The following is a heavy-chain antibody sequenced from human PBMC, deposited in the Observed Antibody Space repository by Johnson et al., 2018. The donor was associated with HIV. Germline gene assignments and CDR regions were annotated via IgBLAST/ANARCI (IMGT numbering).Heavy chain of an antibody. CDR1: GFTFSSYA. Sequence: QVQLVESGGGLVQPGGSLRLSCAASGFTFSSYAMHWVRQAPGKGLAWVAVISYDGSNKYYADSVKGRLTISRDNSKNTLYLQMGSLRIEDGAVYYCARTNWNDDAGGAIDIWGQGTTVTVSS. J-gene: IGHJ3*02. CDR2: ISYDGSNK. V-gene: IGHV3-30-3*01. CDR3: ARTNWNDDAGGAIDI. D-gene: IGHD1-1*01.